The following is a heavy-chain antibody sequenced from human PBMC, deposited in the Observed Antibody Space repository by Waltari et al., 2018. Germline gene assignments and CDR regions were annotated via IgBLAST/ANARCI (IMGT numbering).Heavy chain of an antibody. CDR2: IYYSGST. Sequence: ISSSSYYWGWIRQPPGKGLEWIGSIYYSGSTYYNPSLKSRVTISVDTSKNQFSLKLSSVTAADTAVYYCARSYYDILTGHPPDFDYWGQGTLVTVSS. CDR1: ISSSSYY. J-gene: IGHJ4*02. CDR3: ARSYYDILTGHPPDFDY. V-gene: IGHV4-39*01. D-gene: IGHD3-9*01.